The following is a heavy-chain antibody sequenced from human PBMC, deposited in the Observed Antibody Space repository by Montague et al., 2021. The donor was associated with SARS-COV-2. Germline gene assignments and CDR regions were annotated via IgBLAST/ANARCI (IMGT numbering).Heavy chain of an antibody. CDR2: IYGATGRT. CDR1: GFTFSSSA. D-gene: IGHD1-14*01. J-gene: IGHJ4*02. Sequence: SLRLSCAASGFTFSSSALSWVRQAPGKGLEWVSNIYGATGRTFYADSAKGRFTMSRENSKDTLYLQMNSLRVDDTAVYYCAKVGSVFPWGQGTLVTVSS. V-gene: IGHV3-23*03. CDR3: AKVGSVFP.